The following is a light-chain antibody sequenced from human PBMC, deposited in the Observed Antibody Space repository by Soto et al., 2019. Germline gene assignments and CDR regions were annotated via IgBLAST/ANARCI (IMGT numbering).Light chain of an antibody. CDR2: EVV. CDR3: KSYAGSNTYV. CDR1: KNDIGVYDF. V-gene: IGLV2-8*01. J-gene: IGLJ1*01. Sequence: QSALTQPPSASGSPGQSVTISCTGTKNDIGVYDFVSWYQHHPGKAPRLIIYEVVQRPSGVPDRFSGSKSGNTASLTVSGLQAADEADYFCKSYAGSNTYVFGSGTKHPVL.